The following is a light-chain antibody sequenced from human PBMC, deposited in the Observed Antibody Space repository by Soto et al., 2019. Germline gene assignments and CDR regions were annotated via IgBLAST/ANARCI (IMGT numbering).Light chain of an antibody. CDR2: DAS. J-gene: IGKJ4*01. V-gene: IGKV3-15*01. CDR3: QHYTNWPLT. CDR1: HSVSTR. Sequence: EIVMTQAAATLSVSPGERATLSCRASHSVSTRLAWYQQKPGQAPRLLIYDASTRATGLPARFSGSGSGTDFTLTISSLQSEDFAVYYCQHYTNWPLTFGGGTKVDIK.